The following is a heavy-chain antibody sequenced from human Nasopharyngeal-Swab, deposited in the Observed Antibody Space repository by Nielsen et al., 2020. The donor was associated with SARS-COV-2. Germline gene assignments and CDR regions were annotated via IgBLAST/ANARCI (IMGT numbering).Heavy chain of an antibody. CDR1: GGSISSSSYY. Sequence: GSLRPSCTVSGGSISSSSYYWGWIRQPPGKGLEWIGSIYYSGSTYYNPSLKSRVTISVDTSKNQFSLKLSSVTAADTAVYYCARHRGIYYYYYGMDVWGQGTMVTVSS. J-gene: IGHJ6*02. CDR3: ARHRGIYYYYYGMDV. V-gene: IGHV4-39*01. CDR2: IYYSGST. D-gene: IGHD3-10*01.